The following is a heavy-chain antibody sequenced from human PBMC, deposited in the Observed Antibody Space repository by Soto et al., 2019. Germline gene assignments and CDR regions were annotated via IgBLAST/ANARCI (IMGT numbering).Heavy chain of an antibody. CDR2: IHYSGST. CDR1: GGSVSIGTYY. Sequence: QVQLQESGPGLVKPSETLSLTCTVPGGSVSIGTYYWSWIRQPPGKGLEWIGFIHYSGSTNYNPALKSRVTMSVDTSKNQCALKLTSVNAADTAVYYCTRGGDAYTNGHWGQGTLVTVSS. CDR3: TRGGDAYTNGH. J-gene: IGHJ4*02. D-gene: IGHD2-21*01. V-gene: IGHV4-61*01.